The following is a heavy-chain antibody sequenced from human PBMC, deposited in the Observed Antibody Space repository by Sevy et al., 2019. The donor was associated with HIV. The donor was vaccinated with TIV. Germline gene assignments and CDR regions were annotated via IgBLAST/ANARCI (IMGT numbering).Heavy chain of an antibody. D-gene: IGHD2-2*01. CDR1: GYTFTGYY. CDR2: INPNSGGT. CDR3: ARDLSSIYCSSTSCYYNWFDP. J-gene: IGHJ5*02. Sequence: ASVKVSCKASGYTFTGYYMQWVRQAPGQGLEWMGWINPNSGGTNYAQKFQGRVTMTRDTSISTAYMELSRLRSDDTAVYYCARDLSSIYCSSTSCYYNWFDPWGQGTLVTVSS. V-gene: IGHV1-2*02.